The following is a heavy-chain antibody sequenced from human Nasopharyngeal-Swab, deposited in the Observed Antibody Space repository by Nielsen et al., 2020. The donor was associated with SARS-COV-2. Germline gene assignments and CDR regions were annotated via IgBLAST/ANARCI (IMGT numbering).Heavy chain of an antibody. V-gene: IGHV4-59*01. CDR2: IYYSGST. J-gene: IGHJ6*02. D-gene: IGHD2-2*01. Sequence: SETLSLTCIVSGGSINSYYWNWIRQPPGQGLEWIGYIYYSGSTNYNPSLKSRVTISVDTSKNQFSLKLSSVTAADTAVYYCARARYCSSTSCYYAGGMDVWGQGTTVTVSS. CDR1: GGSINSYY. CDR3: ARARYCSSTSCYYAGGMDV.